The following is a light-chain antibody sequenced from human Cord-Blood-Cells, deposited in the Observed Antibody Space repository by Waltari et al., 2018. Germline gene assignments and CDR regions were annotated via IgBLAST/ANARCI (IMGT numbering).Light chain of an antibody. V-gene: IGLV2-14*01. CDR1: SSDVGGYNY. CDR2: DVS. J-gene: IGLJ2*01. CDR3: SSYTSSSTLV. Sequence: QSALTQPASVSGSPGQSITISCTGTSSDVGGYNYVSRYQQHPGKAPKLMFYDVSKRPSGVSNRFSGSKSGNTASLTISGLQAEDEADYYCSSYTSSSTLVFGGGTKLTVL.